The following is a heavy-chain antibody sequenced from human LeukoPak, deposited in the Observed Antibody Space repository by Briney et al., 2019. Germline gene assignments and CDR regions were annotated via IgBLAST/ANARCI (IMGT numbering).Heavy chain of an antibody. Sequence: GGSLRLSCAASGFTFRSYWMHWVRQAPGKGLVWFSRINTEGTSTTYADFVKGRFTISRDNAKNSLYLQMNSLRAEDTAVYYCARARRDYSSSSCSDYWGQGTLATVSS. D-gene: IGHD6-6*01. V-gene: IGHV3-74*01. CDR1: GFTFRSYW. CDR2: INTEGTST. CDR3: ARARRDYSSSSCSDY. J-gene: IGHJ4*02.